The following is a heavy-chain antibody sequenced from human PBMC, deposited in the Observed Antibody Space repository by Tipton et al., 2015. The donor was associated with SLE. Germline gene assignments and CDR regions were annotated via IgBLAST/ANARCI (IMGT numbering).Heavy chain of an antibody. Sequence: TLSLTCTVSGDSITKSYWNWIRQPAGKGLEWIGRFYTSGISIYNPSLKSRVTISLDTSRNQFSLKVRSLTAADTAVYYCARAPEGDLLGGMDVWGQGTPVTVSS. V-gene: IGHV4-4*07. D-gene: IGHD3-16*01. J-gene: IGHJ6*02. CDR2: FYTSGIS. CDR1: GDSITKSY. CDR3: ARAPEGDLLGGMDV.